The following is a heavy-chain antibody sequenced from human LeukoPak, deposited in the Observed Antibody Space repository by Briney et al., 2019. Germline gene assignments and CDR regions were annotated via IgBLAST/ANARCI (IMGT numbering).Heavy chain of an antibody. CDR2: IYSGDTT. D-gene: IGHD4-17*01. Sequence: GGSLRLSCTASGFSVNNNYISWVRQAPGRGLEWVSVIYSGDTTFYADSVKDRFTISRDNSKNTVYLQMSNLRGEDTAMYYCVREFYGPWGQGTLVTVSS. J-gene: IGHJ5*02. CDR1: GFSVNNNY. CDR3: VREFYGP. V-gene: IGHV3-66*01.